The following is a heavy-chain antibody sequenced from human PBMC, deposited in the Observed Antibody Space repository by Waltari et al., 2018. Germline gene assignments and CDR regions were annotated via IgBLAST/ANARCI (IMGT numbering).Heavy chain of an antibody. CDR2: ISIRGDYI. CDR1: GVSLNYYT. D-gene: IGHD3-10*01. CDR3: ARVPVSGAGDAFDL. J-gene: IGHJ3*01. V-gene: IGHV3-21*02. Sequence: EVQLAESGGGLVKPGGSLRLSCAASGVSLNYYTMTWVRQSPGQGLEWVSSISIRGDYIHYAESLEGSFTVSRANAKNSLYLHMNSLRAEDTAVYYCARVPVSGAGDAFDLWGQGTVVTVSS.